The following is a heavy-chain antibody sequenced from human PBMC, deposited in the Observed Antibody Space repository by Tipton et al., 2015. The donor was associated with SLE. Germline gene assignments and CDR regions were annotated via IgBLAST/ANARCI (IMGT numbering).Heavy chain of an antibody. CDR2: TRNKANSYTT. J-gene: IGHJ6*02. D-gene: IGHD3-10*01. CDR3: ARGGHVARGGMDV. V-gene: IGHV3-72*01. CDR1: GFTFSDHY. Sequence: SLRLSCAASGFTFSDHYMDWVRQAPGKGLEWVGRTRNKANSYTTEYAASVKGRFTISRDDSKNSLYLQMNSLKTEDTAVYYCARGGHVARGGMDVWGQGTTVTVTS.